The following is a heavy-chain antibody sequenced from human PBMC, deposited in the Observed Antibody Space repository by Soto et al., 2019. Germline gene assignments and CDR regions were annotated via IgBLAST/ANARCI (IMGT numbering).Heavy chain of an antibody. V-gene: IGHV3-23*01. D-gene: IGHD3-3*01. J-gene: IGHJ4*02. CDR3: AKDHGITIFGVVPLDY. CDR2: ISGSGGST. Sequence: EVQLLESGGGLVQPGGSLRLSCAASGFTFSSYAMSWVRQAPGKGLEWVSAISGSGGSTYYADSVKGRFTISRDNSKNTLYLQMNSLRAEDTAVYYCAKDHGITIFGVVPLDYWGQGTLVTVSS. CDR1: GFTFSSYA.